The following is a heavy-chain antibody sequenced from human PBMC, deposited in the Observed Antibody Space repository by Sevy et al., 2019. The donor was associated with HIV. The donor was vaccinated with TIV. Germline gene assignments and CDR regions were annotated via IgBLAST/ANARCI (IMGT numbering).Heavy chain of an antibody. V-gene: IGHV3-7*01. CDR1: GFTFSSYW. Sequence: GGSLRLSCEASGFTFSSYWMSWVRQAPGKGLEWVANINEDGSVKYYVESVKGRFTISRDNAKNSVYLQMNSLRAEDAALYYCVRAIGAAGSYWGLGTLVTVSS. CDR3: VRAIGAAGSY. CDR2: INEDGSVK. J-gene: IGHJ4*02. D-gene: IGHD6-13*01.